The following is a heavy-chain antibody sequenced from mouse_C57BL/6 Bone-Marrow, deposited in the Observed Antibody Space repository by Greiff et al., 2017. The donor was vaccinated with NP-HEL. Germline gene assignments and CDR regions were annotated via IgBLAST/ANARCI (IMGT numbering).Heavy chain of an antibody. D-gene: IGHD2-2*01. CDR3: ARVYGYDGYFDV. Sequence: EVKLQESGGGLVKPGGSLKLSCAASGFTFSSYAMSWVRQTPEKRLEWVATISDGGSYTYYPDNVKGRFTISRDNAKNNLYLQMSHLKSEDTAMYYCARVYGYDGYFDVWGTGTTFTVSS. CDR2: ISDGGSYT. CDR1: GFTFSSYA. V-gene: IGHV5-4*03. J-gene: IGHJ1*03.